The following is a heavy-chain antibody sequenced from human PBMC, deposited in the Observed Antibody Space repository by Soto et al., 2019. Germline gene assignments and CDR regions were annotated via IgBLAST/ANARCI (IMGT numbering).Heavy chain of an antibody. CDR2: VFYTGST. CDR1: GDSINSGNYY. V-gene: IGHV4-61*01. Sequence: QVQLQESGPGLVKPSETLSLTCTVSGDSINSGNYYWSWIRQSPGKGLEWLGYVFYTGSTNHKPSRTGRVTFSVGMSRKKSSLRRTSVAAADTGVYYCARATRSLEAPYHYDGLDDWGQGTTFTVSS. CDR3: ARATRSLEAPYHYDGLDD. J-gene: IGHJ6*02. D-gene: IGHD1-1*01.